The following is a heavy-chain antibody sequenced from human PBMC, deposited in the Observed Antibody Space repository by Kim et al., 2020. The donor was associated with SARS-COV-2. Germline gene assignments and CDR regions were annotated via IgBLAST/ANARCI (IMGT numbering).Heavy chain of an antibody. CDR3: ARVGIGNCSGGSCYSAFDI. V-gene: IGHV4-59*01. CDR1: GGSISSYY. D-gene: IGHD2-15*01. J-gene: IGHJ3*02. Sequence: SETLSLTCTVSGGSISSYYWSWIRQPPGKGLEWIGYMYNSGSTNYNPYLKSRVTISVDTSKNQFSLKLSSVTAADTAVYYCARVGIGNCSGGSCYSAFDIWGQGTMVTVSS. CDR2: MYNSGST.